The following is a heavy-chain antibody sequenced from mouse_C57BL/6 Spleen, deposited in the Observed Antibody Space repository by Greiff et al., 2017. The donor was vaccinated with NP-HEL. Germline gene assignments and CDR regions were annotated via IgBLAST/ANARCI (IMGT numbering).Heavy chain of an antibody. CDR2: IDPETGGT. D-gene: IGHD2-3*01. J-gene: IGHJ2*01. V-gene: IGHV1-15*01. CDR3: TRAGKNEGYFFDY. CDR1: GYTFTDYE. Sequence: QVHVKQSGAELVRPGASVTLSCKASGYTFTDYEMHWVKQTPVHGLEWIGAIDPETGGTAYNQKFKGKAILTADKSSSTAYMELRSLTSEDSAVYYCTRAGKNEGYFFDYWGQGTTLTVSS.